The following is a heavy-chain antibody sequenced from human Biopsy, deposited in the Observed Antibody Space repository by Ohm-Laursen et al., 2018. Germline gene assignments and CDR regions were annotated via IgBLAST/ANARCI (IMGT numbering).Heavy chain of an antibody. CDR3: ARSLLMASLNWFDP. CDR2: IHNTGST. D-gene: IGHD5-24*01. Sequence: GTLSLTCAVSAGSVSSSSYYWSWIRQPPGQGLEWIGYIHNTGSTNYNPSLKSRVSISVDTSKNQFSLELSSVTAADTAVYFCARSLLMASLNWFDPWGQGTLATVTS. V-gene: IGHV4-61*01. J-gene: IGHJ5*02. CDR1: AGSVSSSSYY.